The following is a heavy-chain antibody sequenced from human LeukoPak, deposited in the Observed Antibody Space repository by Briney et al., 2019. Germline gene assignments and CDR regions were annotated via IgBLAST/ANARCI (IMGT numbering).Heavy chain of an antibody. V-gene: IGHV3-48*02. CDR1: GFTFSNYG. CDR3: ARHYFRRAVPGGADH. Sequence: GGSLRLSCAASGFTFSNYGMNWVRQAQGKGLEWISYITFNGSNVHYADSVKGRFTISRDNAKNSLYLQMSSLRDEDTAVYYCARHYFRRAVPGGADHLGQGTLVTVSS. D-gene: IGHD6-19*01. CDR2: ITFNGSNV. J-gene: IGHJ4*02.